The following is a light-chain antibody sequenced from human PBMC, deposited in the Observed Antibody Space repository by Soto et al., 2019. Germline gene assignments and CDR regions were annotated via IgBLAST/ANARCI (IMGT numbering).Light chain of an antibody. Sequence: EIVLTQSPGTLSLSPGDRDTLSCRASQTITSTYLAWYRQKPGQAPRLLIYGASNRATGIPDRLSGSGSGTDFTLTISRLEPEDFAVYYCQQYGSSPYTFGQGTKLEIK. CDR2: GAS. CDR3: QQYGSSPYT. J-gene: IGKJ2*01. V-gene: IGKV3-20*01. CDR1: QTITSTY.